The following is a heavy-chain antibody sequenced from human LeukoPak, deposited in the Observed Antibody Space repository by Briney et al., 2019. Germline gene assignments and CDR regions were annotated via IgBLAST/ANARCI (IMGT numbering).Heavy chain of an antibody. D-gene: IGHD3-10*01. V-gene: IGHV3-23*01. Sequence: GGSLRLSCAASGFTFSSYAMSWVRQAPGKGLEWVSAISGSGGSTYYADSVKGRFTISRDNFKNTLHLQVSSLRAEDTAVYYCAKIWNPITMVRGVIDYWGQGTLVTVSS. CDR1: GFTFSSYA. CDR2: ISGSGGST. CDR3: AKIWNPITMVRGVIDY. J-gene: IGHJ4*02.